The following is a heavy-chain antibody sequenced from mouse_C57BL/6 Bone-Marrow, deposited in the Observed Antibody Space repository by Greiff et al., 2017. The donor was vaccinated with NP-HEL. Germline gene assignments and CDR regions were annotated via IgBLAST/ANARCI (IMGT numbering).Heavy chain of an antibody. CDR3: TIVNYGQFAD. CDR1: GFTFSSYA. J-gene: IGHJ3*01. D-gene: IGHD1-2*01. V-gene: IGHV5-9-1*02. Sequence: EVKLMESGAGLVKPGASLKLSCAASGFTFSSYAMSWVRQTPEQGLEWVAYISTGGDYIYYADTVKGRFTISRDNARNTLYLQMSSLKSEDTAVDDCTIVNYGQFADWGKGTLVTVSA. CDR2: ISTGGDYI.